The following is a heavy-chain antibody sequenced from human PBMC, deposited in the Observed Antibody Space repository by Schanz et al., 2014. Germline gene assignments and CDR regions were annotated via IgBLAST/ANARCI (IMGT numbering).Heavy chain of an antibody. CDR1: RFTVTNAW. D-gene: IGHD2-8*02. Sequence: EAHLVESGGGLVKPGGSLTLSCAASRFTVTNAWMSWVRQAPGKGLEWVSAISGSGGSTYYADSVKGRFTISRDNSKNTLYVEMNSLRVEDTAVYYCAKTLFPGGTQTFGNWGRGTLVTVSS. V-gene: IGHV3-23*04. CDR3: AKTLFPGGTQTFGN. J-gene: IGHJ4*02. CDR2: ISGSGGST.